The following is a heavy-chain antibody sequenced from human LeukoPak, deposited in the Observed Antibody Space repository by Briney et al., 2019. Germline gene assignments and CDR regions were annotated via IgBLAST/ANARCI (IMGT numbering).Heavy chain of an antibody. V-gene: IGHV4-30-2*01. CDR2: INHSGST. D-gene: IGHD4-11*01. Sequence: SQTLSLTCTVSGGSISSGGYYWSWIRQPPGKGLEWIGEINHSGSTNYNPSLKSRVTISVDTSKNQFSLKLSSVTAADTAVYYCARGEPDDYSNYGWYNWFDPWGQGTLVTVSS. J-gene: IGHJ5*02. CDR3: ARGEPDDYSNYGWYNWFDP. CDR1: GGSISSGGYY.